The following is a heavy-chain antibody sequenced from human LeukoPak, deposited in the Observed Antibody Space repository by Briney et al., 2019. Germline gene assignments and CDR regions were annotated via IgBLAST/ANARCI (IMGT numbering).Heavy chain of an antibody. CDR1: GGSISSYY. CDR3: ARAKGLPTYNWFDP. J-gene: IGHJ5*02. CDR2: IYYSGST. Sequence: PSETLSLTCTASGGSISSYYWSWIRQPPGKGLEWIGYIYYSGSTNYNPSLKSRVTISVDTSKNQFSLKLSSVTAADTAVYYCARAKGLPTYNWFDPWGQGTLVTVSS. V-gene: IGHV4-59*01. D-gene: IGHD4-11*01.